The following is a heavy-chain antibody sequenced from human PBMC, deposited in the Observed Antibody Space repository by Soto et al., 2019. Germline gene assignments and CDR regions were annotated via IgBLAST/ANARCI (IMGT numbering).Heavy chain of an antibody. J-gene: IGHJ6*03. CDR3: AGVPGLTGGPYYYYYYYMDV. V-gene: IGHV3-7*01. D-gene: IGHD2-15*01. Sequence: GGSLRLSCAASGFTFSSYWMSWVRQAPGKGLEWVANIKQDGSEKYYVDSVKGRFTISRDNAKNSLYLQMNSLRAEDTAVYYCAGVPGLTGGPYYYYYYYMDVWGKGTTVTVSS. CDR2: IKQDGSEK. CDR1: GFTFSSYW.